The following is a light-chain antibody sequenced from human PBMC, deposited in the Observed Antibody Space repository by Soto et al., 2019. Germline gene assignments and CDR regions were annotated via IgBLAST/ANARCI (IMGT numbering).Light chain of an antibody. CDR1: QAISST. V-gene: IGKV1D-13*01. Sequence: AIQLTQSPSSLSASVGDRVTITCRASQAISSTLVWYQQTPGRPPKLLIYDASTLESGVPSRFSGSGYGTDFTLTINSLQSEDFATYYCQQFLHYPLTFGGGTKVDI. CDR3: QQFLHYPLT. J-gene: IGKJ4*01. CDR2: DAS.